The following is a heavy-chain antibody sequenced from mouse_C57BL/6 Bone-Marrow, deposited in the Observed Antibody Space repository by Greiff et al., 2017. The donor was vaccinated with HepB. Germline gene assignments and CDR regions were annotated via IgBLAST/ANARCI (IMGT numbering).Heavy chain of an antibody. CDR1: GFTFSSYG. CDR3: ARRAVAHWYFDV. J-gene: IGHJ1*03. V-gene: IGHV5-6*01. D-gene: IGHD1-1*01. CDR2: ISSGGSYT. Sequence: DVQLQESGGDLVKPGGSLKLSCAASGFTFSSYGMSWVRQTPDKRLEWVATISSGGSYTYYPDSVKGRFTISRDNAKNTLYLQMSSLKSEDTAMYYCARRAVAHWYFDVWGTGTTVTVSS.